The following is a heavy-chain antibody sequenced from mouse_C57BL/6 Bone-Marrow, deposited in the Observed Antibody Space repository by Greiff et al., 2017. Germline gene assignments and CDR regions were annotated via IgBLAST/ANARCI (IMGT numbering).Heavy chain of an antibody. CDR2: SYPRDGST. V-gene: IGHV1-85*01. D-gene: IGHD1-1*01. Sequence: QVPLQQSGPELVKPGASVKLSCKASGYTFTSYDINLVKQRPGQGLEWIGWSYPRDGSTKYNEKFKGKATLTVDTSSSTAYMEHHSLTSEDSAVYFCARDYGSSYWYFDVWGTGTTVTVSS. CDR1: GYTFTSYD. J-gene: IGHJ1*03. CDR3: ARDYGSSYWYFDV.